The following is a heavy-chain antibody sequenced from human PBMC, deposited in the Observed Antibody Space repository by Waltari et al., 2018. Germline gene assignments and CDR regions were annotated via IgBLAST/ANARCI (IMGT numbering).Heavy chain of an antibody. CDR2: INAGNGNT. V-gene: IGHV1-3*03. J-gene: IGHJ5*02. Sequence: QVQLVQSGAEVKKPGASVKVSCKASGYTFTSYAMHWVRQAPGQRLEWMGWINAGNGNTKYSQECQGRVTITRDTSASTAYMELSSLRSEDMAVYYCARGDIWGWFDPWGQGTLVTVSS. D-gene: IGHD2-15*01. CDR1: GYTFTSYA. CDR3: ARGDIWGWFDP.